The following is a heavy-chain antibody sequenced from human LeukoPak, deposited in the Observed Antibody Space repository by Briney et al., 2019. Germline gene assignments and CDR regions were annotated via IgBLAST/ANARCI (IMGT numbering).Heavy chain of an antibody. D-gene: IGHD3-22*01. CDR2: ISYDGSNK. Sequence: GGSLRLSCAASGFTFSSYSMNWVRQAPGKGLEWVAVISYDGSNKYYADSVKGRFTISRDNSKNTLYPQMNSLRAEDTAVYYCARDMSWLALTFDYWGQGTLVTVSS. CDR1: GFTFSSYS. V-gene: IGHV3-30*03. J-gene: IGHJ4*02. CDR3: ARDMSWLALTFDY.